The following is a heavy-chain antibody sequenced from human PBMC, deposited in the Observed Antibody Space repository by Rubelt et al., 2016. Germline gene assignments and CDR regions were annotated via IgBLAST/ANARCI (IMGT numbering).Heavy chain of an antibody. Sequence: QVQLQQWGAGLLKPSETLSLTCAVYGGSFSGYYWSWIRQPPGKGLEWIGEINHSGSTNYNPSRKGLVTISVDTSKNQFSLRLSSVTAADTAVYYCARQEYSYGIDYWGQGTLVTVSS. V-gene: IGHV4-34*01. D-gene: IGHD5-18*01. CDR1: GGSFSGYY. CDR3: ARQEYSYGIDY. CDR2: INHSGST. J-gene: IGHJ4*02.